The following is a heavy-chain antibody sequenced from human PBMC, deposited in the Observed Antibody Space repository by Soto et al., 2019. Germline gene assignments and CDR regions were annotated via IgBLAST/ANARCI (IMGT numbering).Heavy chain of an antibody. CDR2: ISGSGGST. J-gene: IGHJ6*02. Sequence: LRLSCAASEFTFSSYAMSWVRQAPGKGLEWVSGISGSGGSTYYADSVKGRFTISRDNSKNMLYLQMNSLRAEDTAVYYCAKPNQGALNYYGMDVWGQGTTVTVSS. D-gene: IGHD7-27*01. CDR1: EFTFSSYA. V-gene: IGHV3-23*01. CDR3: AKPNQGALNYYGMDV.